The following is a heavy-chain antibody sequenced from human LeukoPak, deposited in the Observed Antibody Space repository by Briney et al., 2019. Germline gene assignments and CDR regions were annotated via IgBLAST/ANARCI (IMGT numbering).Heavy chain of an antibody. Sequence: GGSLRLSCAASGFTFSYYSMNWVRQAPGKGLEWVSSISSSSSYIYYADSLKGRFTISRDNAKNSLYLQMNSLRAEDTAVYYCARVPGQYYYYGMDVWGQGTTVTVSS. CDR1: GFTFSYYS. CDR2: ISSSSSYI. J-gene: IGHJ6*02. CDR3: ARVPGQYYYYGMDV. V-gene: IGHV3-21*01.